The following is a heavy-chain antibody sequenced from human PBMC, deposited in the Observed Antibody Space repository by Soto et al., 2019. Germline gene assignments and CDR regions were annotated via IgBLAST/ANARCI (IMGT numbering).Heavy chain of an antibody. V-gene: IGHV3-23*01. J-gene: IGHJ6*02. CDR3: ARDYRFLGTVRFLEWSDPKYYYYGMDV. CDR1: GFTFSSYA. D-gene: IGHD3-3*01. Sequence: GGSLRLSCAASGFTFSSYAMSWVRQAPGKGLEWVSAISGSSGSTYYADTVKGRFTISRDNAKNTLYLQMNSLRAEDTAVYYCARDYRFLGTVRFLEWSDPKYYYYGMDVWGQGTTVTVSS. CDR2: ISGSSGST.